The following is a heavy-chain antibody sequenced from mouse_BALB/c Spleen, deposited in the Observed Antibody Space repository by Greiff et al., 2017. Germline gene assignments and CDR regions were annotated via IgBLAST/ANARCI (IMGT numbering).Heavy chain of an antibody. CDR3: AREGGNYEGKWFAY. V-gene: IGHV1-9*01. CDR2: ILPGSGST. D-gene: IGHD2-1*01. J-gene: IGHJ3*01. Sequence: QVQLQQSGAELMKPGASVKISCKATGYTFSSYWIEWVKQRPGHGLEWIGEILPGSGSTNYNEKFKGKATFTADTSSNTAYMQLSSLTSEDSAVYYCAREGGNYEGKWFAYWGQGTLVTVSA. CDR1: GYTFSSYW.